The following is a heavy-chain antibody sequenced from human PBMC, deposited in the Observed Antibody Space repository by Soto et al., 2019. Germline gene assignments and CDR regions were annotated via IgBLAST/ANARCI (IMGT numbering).Heavy chain of an antibody. CDR3: ARGYRYYYDTSGYYPFDY. Sequence: QVQLVQSGAEVKKPGSSEKLSCKASGAIFNSYSFSWGRQAPGQGLEWRGGIMPVFGTPTYAQKFQGRVTITLDESTSTLYMELTSLRSEDTAVYFCARGYRYYYDTSGYYPFDYWGQGTLVTVSS. CDR2: IMPVFGTP. J-gene: IGHJ4*02. V-gene: IGHV1-69*01. CDR1: GAIFNSYS. D-gene: IGHD3-22*01.